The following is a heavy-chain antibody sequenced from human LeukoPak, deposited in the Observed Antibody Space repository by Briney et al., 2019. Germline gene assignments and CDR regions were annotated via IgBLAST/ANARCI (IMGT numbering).Heavy chain of an antibody. V-gene: IGHV4-30-2*01. CDR3: ARASDWFDP. Sequence: TSQTLSLTCAVSGGSISSGGYSWSWIRQPPGKGLEWIGYIYHSGSTNYNPSLKSRVTISVDRSKNQFSLKLSSVTAADTAVYYRARASDWFDPWGQGTLVTVSS. J-gene: IGHJ5*02. CDR2: IYHSGST. CDR1: GGSISSGGYS.